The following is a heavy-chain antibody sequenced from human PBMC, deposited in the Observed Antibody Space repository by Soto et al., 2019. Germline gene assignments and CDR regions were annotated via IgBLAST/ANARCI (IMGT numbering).Heavy chain of an antibody. CDR3: AREKRGKQWPGD. CDR2: IYSGGST. J-gene: IGHJ4*02. Sequence: EVQLVETGGGLIQPGGSLRLSCAASGFTVSSNYMSWVRQAPGKGLEWVSVIYSGGSTYYADSVKGRFTISRDNSKNTLYLQMNSLRAEDTAVYYCAREKRGKQWPGDWGQGTLVTVSS. CDR1: GFTVSSNY. D-gene: IGHD6-19*01. V-gene: IGHV3-53*02.